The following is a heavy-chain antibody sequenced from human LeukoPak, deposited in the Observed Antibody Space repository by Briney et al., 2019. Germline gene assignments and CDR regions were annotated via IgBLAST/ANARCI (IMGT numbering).Heavy chain of an antibody. D-gene: IGHD3-22*01. CDR1: GGSISSSSYW. J-gene: IGHJ4*02. CDR3: ARNYYESSGYYPWNLDY. V-gene: IGHV4-39*01. CDR2: IYYSGST. Sequence: SETLSLTCTVSGGSISSSSYWWGWIRQPPGKGLEWIANIYYSGSTHYNPSLKSRVTISIEKSKNQFSLKLSSVTAADTAVYYCARNYYESSGYYPWNLDYWGQGTLVTVSS.